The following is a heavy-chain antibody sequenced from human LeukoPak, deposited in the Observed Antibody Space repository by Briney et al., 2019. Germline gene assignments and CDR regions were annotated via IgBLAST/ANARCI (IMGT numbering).Heavy chain of an antibody. V-gene: IGHV4-30-4*08. CDR1: GDSISSDDYY. J-gene: IGHJ4*02. Sequence: SQTLSLTCTVSGDSISSDDYYWTWIRQPPGKGLEWIGYIFYSGSTYYNPSLKSRVTISVDTSKNQFSLRLNSVTVADTAVYYCVREIAKFSRGPFDYWGQGTLVTVSS. CDR3: VREIAKFSRGPFDY. CDR2: IFYSGST. D-gene: IGHD3-10*01.